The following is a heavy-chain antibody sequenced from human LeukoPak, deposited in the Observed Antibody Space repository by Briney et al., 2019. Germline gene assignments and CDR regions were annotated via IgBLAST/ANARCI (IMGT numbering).Heavy chain of an antibody. J-gene: IGHJ4*02. CDR2: FYYSGST. V-gene: IGHV4-39*01. D-gene: IGHD2-2*01. CDR1: GGSISSSNFY. Sequence: SETLSLTCTVSGGSISSSNFYWGWIRPPPGKGLGWIGRFYYSGSTYYNPSHKSRVTISVDTSKNQFSLKLTSVTAADTAVYYCARHAPTSPEVKFDYWGQGTLVTVSS. CDR3: ARHAPTSPEVKFDY.